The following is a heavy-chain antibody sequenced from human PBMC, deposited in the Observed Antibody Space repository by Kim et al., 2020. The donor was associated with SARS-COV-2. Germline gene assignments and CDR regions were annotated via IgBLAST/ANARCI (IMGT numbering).Heavy chain of an antibody. V-gene: IGHV3-21*04. CDR3: ARDPTLWNGRVYFSYYG. CDR2: ISSSSSYT. J-gene: IGHJ6*01. CDR1: GFTFSSYS. Sequence: GGSLRLSCAASGFTFSSYSMNWVRQAPGKGLEWVSSISSSSSYTYYADSVKGRFTISRDNAKNSLYLQMNSLRAEDTAVYYCARDPTLWNGRVYFSYYG. D-gene: IGHD1-1*01.